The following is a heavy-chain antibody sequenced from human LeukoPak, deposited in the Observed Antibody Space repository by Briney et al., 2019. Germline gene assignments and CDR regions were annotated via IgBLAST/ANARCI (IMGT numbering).Heavy chain of an antibody. CDR3: ARDLLWFGELSYEFDY. V-gene: IGHV3-48*01. J-gene: IGHJ4*02. CDR2: ISSSSSTI. D-gene: IGHD3-10*01. Sequence: PGGSLRLSCAASGFTFSSYSMNWVCQAPGKGLEWVSYISSSSSTIYYADSVKGRFTISRDNAKNSLYLQMNSLRAEDTAVYYCARDLLWFGELSYEFDYWGQGTLVTVSS. CDR1: GFTFSSYS.